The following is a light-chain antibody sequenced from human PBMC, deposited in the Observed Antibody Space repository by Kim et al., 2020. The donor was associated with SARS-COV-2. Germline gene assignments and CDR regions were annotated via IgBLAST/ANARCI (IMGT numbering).Light chain of an antibody. CDR1: QGIRDS. CDR2: SAS. J-gene: IGKJ1*01. Sequence: ASIGDRVTITCRASQGIRDSFAWYQHKPGKAPNLLIYSASRVASGVPSRFSGSESGADYTLTISSLQPEDFGTYYCQQYSGTLGTFGQGTKVDIK. CDR3: QQYSGTLGT. V-gene: IGKV1-NL1*01.